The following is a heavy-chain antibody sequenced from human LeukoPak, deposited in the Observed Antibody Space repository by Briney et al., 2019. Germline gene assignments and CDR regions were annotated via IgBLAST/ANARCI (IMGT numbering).Heavy chain of an antibody. V-gene: IGHV4-39*07. CDR1: GASITNSLYY. CDR3: ARRGYSSRYYFDY. Sequence: SETLSLTCTVSGASITNSLYYWGWIRQPPGKGLEWIATVYYTGSTYYNPSLKSRVTISIDTSKSHFSLKLSSVTAADTAVYYCARRGYSSRYYFDYWAREPWSPSPQ. D-gene: IGHD6-13*01. CDR2: VYYTGST. J-gene: IGHJ4*02.